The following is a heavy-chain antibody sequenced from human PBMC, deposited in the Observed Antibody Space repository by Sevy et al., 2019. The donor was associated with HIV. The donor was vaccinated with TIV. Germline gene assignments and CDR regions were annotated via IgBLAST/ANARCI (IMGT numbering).Heavy chain of an antibody. V-gene: IGHV3-33*01. CDR2: IWHAGTKK. CDR3: VRVTPDEDGTTLDS. Sequence: GGSLRLSCAASGFTFRSFSMHWVRQAPGKGLEWVAIIWHAGTKKQYLESVKGRFTISRDNSKNTVYLQMNSLRVEDSGTYYCVRVTPDEDGTTLDSWGLGTLVTVSS. J-gene: IGHJ4*02. D-gene: IGHD4-4*01. CDR1: GFTFRSFS.